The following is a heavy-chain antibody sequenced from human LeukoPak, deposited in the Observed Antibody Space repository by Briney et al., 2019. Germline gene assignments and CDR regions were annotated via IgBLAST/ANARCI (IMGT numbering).Heavy chain of an antibody. CDR1: GFTFSHYW. D-gene: IGHD3-22*01. Sequence: GGSLRLSCEASGFTFSHYWMHWVRQAPGKGLVWVSRTNTDGSSTTYVDSVKGRFTISRDNAKNTMYLQMDSLRAEDTAVYYCVPTDSSGLDWGQGTLVTVSS. J-gene: IGHJ4*02. CDR2: TNTDGSST. V-gene: IGHV3-74*01. CDR3: VPTDSSGLD.